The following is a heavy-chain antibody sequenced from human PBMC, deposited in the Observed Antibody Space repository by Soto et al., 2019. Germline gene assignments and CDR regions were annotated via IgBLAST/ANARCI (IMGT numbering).Heavy chain of an antibody. V-gene: IGHV1-46*01. Sequence: GASVKVSCKASGNTFTSQHMHWVRQAPGQGLEWMGIANPAGGITTHAPKFQDRLTMTSDTSTSTVYMELSGLRSDDTAVYHCAIPANLDYYYAMDVWGQGTTVTVSS. J-gene: IGHJ6*02. CDR1: GNTFTSQH. D-gene: IGHD2-15*01. CDR2: ANPAGGIT. CDR3: AIPANLDYYYAMDV.